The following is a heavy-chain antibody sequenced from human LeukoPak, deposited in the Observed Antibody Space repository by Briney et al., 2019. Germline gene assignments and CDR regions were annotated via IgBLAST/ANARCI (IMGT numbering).Heavy chain of an antibody. CDR3: ARIWFGELLGY. D-gene: IGHD3-10*01. CDR2: ISAYNGNT. J-gene: IGHJ4*02. Sequence: ASVKVSCKACGYTFTSYGISWVRQAPGQGLEWMGWISAYNGNTNYAQRLQGRVTMTTDTSTSTAYMELRSLRSDDTAVYYCARIWFGELLGYWGQGTLVTVSS. V-gene: IGHV1-18*01. CDR1: GYTFTSYG.